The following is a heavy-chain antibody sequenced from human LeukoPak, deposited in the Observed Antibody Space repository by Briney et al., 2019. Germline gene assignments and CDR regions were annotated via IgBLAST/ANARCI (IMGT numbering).Heavy chain of an antibody. D-gene: IGHD6-19*01. V-gene: IGHV1-2*02. CDR1: GYTFTGYY. Sequence: ASVKVSCKASGYTFTGYYMHWVRQAPGQGLEWMGWINPNSGGTNYAQKFQGRVTMTRDTSISTAYMELSRLRSDDTAVYYCARDGGVSSTGWSRRSNWADYWGQGTLVTVSS. J-gene: IGHJ4*02. CDR3: ARDGGVSSTGWSRRSNWADY. CDR2: INPNSGGT.